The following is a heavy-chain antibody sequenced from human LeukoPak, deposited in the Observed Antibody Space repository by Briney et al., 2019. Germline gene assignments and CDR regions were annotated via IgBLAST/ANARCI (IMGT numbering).Heavy chain of an antibody. V-gene: IGHV3-30*02. J-gene: IGHJ4*02. CDR3: AKTVGANKNYFDY. CDR1: GFSFNKYD. CDR2: ILPDGSD. D-gene: IGHD1-26*01. Sequence: GGSLRLSCAASGFSFNKYDMHWVRQAPGKGLEWVAAILPDGSDHFVDSVRGRFIIYRDNPKNTLYLEMNGLRVEDTAVYFCAKTVGANKNYFDYWGQGALVTVSS.